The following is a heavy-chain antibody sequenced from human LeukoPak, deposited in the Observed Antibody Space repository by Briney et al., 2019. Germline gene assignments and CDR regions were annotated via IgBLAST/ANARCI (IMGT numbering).Heavy chain of an antibody. CDR2: IYHSGST. CDR1: GYSISSGYH. V-gene: IGHV4-38-2*02. J-gene: IGHJ4*02. Sequence: SETLSLTCTVSGYSISSGYHWGWIRQPPGKGLEWIGSIYHSGSTYYNPSLKSRVTISVDTSKNQFSLKLSSVTAADTAVYYCARVCPHYYDSSYPTLFDYWGQGTLVTVSS. D-gene: IGHD3-22*01. CDR3: ARVCPHYYDSSYPTLFDY.